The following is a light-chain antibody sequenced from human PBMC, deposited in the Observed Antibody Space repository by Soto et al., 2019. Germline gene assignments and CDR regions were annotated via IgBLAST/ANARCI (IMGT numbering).Light chain of an antibody. Sequence: EIVLTQSPGTLSLSPGERATLSCRASQSVSNYLAWYQQKAGQGPRLLIYGASSRAPGIPDRISGSGSGTDFTLTISRLEPEDFAVYYCQQYGSSPLTFGEGPRWRS. CDR2: GAS. J-gene: IGKJ4*01. CDR3: QQYGSSPLT. CDR1: QSVSNY. V-gene: IGKV3-20*01.